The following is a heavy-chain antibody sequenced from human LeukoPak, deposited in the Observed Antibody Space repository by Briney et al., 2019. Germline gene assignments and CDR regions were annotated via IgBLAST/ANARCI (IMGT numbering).Heavy chain of an antibody. D-gene: IGHD1-26*01. CDR3: ARWEDWAAFDI. J-gene: IGHJ3*02. CDR1: GFTFSSYA. V-gene: IGHV3-64*01. CDR2: ISSNGGSI. Sequence: GGSLRLSCAASGFTFSSYAMHWVRQAPGKGLEYVSAISSNGGSIYYANSVKGRFTISRDNSKNTLYLQMGSLRAEDMAVYYCARWEDWAAFDIWGQGTMVTVSS.